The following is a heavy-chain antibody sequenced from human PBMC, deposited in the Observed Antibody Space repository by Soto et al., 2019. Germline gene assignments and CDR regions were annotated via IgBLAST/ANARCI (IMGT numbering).Heavy chain of an antibody. Sequence: SETLSLTCTVSGGSISSYYWSWFRQPPGKGLEWIAYISYSWNTYYNPSLKSRLSISADTCKNQFSLELKSVTVADTAVYYCGTVRASWYVDYWGQGTLVTVSS. D-gene: IGHD2-2*01. CDR3: GTVRASWYVDY. V-gene: IGHV4-59*06. J-gene: IGHJ4*02. CDR2: ISYSWNT. CDR1: GGSISSYY.